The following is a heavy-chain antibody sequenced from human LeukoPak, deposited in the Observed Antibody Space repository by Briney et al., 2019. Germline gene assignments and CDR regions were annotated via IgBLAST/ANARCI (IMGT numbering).Heavy chain of an antibody. CDR2: ISSSSSTI. J-gene: IGHJ4*02. CDR1: GFTFSSYS. V-gene: IGHV3-48*01. D-gene: IGHD7-27*01. CDR3: ARDGSFNWGGPYYFDY. Sequence: GGSLRLSCAASGFTFSSYSMNWIRQAPGQGLEWVSYISSSSSTIYYADSVKGRFTISRDNAKNSLYLQMNSLRAEDTAVYYCARDGSFNWGGPYYFDYWGQGTLVTVSS.